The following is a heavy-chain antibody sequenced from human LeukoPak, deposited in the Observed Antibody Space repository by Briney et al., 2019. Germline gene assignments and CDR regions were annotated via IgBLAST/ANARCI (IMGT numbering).Heavy chain of an antibody. V-gene: IGHV3-21*01. CDR1: GFTFSRYS. D-gene: IGHD3-22*01. Sequence: GGSLRLSCAASGFTFSRYSMNWVRQAPGKGLEWVSSISSSSSYIYYADSVKGRFTISRDNAKNSLYLQMNSLRAEDTAVYYCARHYDSSGYFPSDYWGQGTLVTVSS. CDR2: ISSSSSYI. CDR3: ARHYDSSGYFPSDY. J-gene: IGHJ4*02.